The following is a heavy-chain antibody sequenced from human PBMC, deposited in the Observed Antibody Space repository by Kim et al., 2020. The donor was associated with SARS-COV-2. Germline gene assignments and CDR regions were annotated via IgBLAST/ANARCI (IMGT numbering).Heavy chain of an antibody. CDR3: ASGRGYNWSF. D-gene: IGHD1-20*01. Sequence: SETLSLTCAVYGGSFSDYYWSWIRQPPGKGLEWIGEIHHSGSTKYSPSLKSRVTISVDTSRNQFSLKLTSVTAADTAVYYCASGRGYNWSFWGQGTLVT. CDR2: IHHSGST. CDR1: GGSFSDYY. J-gene: IGHJ4*02. V-gene: IGHV4-34*01.